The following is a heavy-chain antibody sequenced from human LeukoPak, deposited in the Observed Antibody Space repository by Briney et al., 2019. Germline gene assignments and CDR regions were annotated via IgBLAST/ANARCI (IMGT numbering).Heavy chain of an antibody. CDR2: IRYDGSNK. Sequence: PGGSLRLSCAASGFTLSSYGMHRVRQAPGKGLEWVAFIRYDGSNKYYADSVKGRFTISRDNSKNTLYLQMNSLRAEDTAVYYCAKRGLSRSSGYYYDYWGQGTLVTVSS. J-gene: IGHJ4*02. V-gene: IGHV3-30*02. CDR3: AKRGLSRSSGYYYDY. D-gene: IGHD3-22*01. CDR1: GFTLSSYG.